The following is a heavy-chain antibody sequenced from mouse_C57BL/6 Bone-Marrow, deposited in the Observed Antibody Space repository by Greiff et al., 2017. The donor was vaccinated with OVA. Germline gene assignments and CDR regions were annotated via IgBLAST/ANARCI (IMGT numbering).Heavy chain of an antibody. CDR1: GYTFTSYW. V-gene: IGHV1-74*01. Sequence: QVQLQQPGAKLVKPGASVKVSCKASGYTFTSYWMHWVKQRPGQGLEWIGRIHPSDSDTNYNQKFKGKATLTVDKSSSTAYMQLSSLTSEDSAVYYCARGIYYTPMDYWGQGTSVTVSS. CDR2: IHPSDSDT. D-gene: IGHD2-1*01. CDR3: ARGIYYTPMDY. J-gene: IGHJ4*01.